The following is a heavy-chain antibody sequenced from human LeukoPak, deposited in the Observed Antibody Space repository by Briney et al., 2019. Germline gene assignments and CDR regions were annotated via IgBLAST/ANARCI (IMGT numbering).Heavy chain of an antibody. J-gene: IGHJ2*01. CDR3: ARDRDLYWYFDL. CDR2: IYHSGST. Sequence: SETLSLTCTVSGYSISSGYYWGWIRQPPGKGLEWIGSIYHSGSTYYSPSLKSRVTISVDTSKNQFSLKLSSVTAADTAVYYCARDRDLYWYFDLWGRGTLVTVSS. D-gene: IGHD2-21*02. V-gene: IGHV4-38-2*02. CDR1: GYSISSGYY.